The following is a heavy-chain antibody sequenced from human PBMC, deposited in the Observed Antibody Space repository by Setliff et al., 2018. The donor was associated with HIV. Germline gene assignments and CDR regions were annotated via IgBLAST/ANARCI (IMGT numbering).Heavy chain of an antibody. CDR1: GASISSYY. D-gene: IGHD3-16*01. CDR3: ARDRTGGTFDI. Sequence: SETLSLTCTVSGASISSYYWSWIRQPAGKGLEWIGRFYSSGSTNYNPSLKSRVTMSVDTSKNQFSLNLRSVTAADTAVFYCARDRTGGTFDIWGQGTMVTVSS. CDR2: FYSSGST. V-gene: IGHV4-4*07. J-gene: IGHJ3*02.